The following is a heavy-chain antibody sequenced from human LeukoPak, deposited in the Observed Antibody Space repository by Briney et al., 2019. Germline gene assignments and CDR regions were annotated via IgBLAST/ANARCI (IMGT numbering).Heavy chain of an antibody. CDR3: AREADSSSWYV. Sequence: SETLSLTCTVSGGSISSSSYYWGWIRQPPGKGLEWIGSIYHSGSTYYNPSLKSRVTISVDTSKNQFSLKLSSVTAADTAVYYCAREADSSSWYVWGQGTTVTVSS. CDR1: GGSISSSSYY. V-gene: IGHV4-39*07. J-gene: IGHJ6*02. D-gene: IGHD6-13*01. CDR2: IYHSGST.